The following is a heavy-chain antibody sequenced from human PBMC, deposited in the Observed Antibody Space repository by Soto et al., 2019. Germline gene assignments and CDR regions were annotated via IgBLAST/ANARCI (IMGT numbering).Heavy chain of an antibody. CDR1: GYNFTNFW. CDR2: IDPSDSYS. J-gene: IGHJ5*02. D-gene: IGHD2-15*01. CDR3: VTSGHGSTSKWFDP. V-gene: IGHV5-10-1*03. Sequence: EVQLVQSGAEVKKPGESLRISCKGSGYNFTNFWISWVRQMPGKGLEWMGMIDPSDSYSKYSPSFQGHVTISADKSTSTAYLQWSSLKAADTAMYYCVTSGHGSTSKWFDPWGQGTLVTVSS.